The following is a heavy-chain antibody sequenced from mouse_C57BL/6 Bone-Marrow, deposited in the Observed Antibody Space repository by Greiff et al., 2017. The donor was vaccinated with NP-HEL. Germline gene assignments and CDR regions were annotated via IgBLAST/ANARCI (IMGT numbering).Heavy chain of an antibody. V-gene: IGHV1-64*01. J-gene: IGHJ3*01. D-gene: IGHD2-5*01. CDR3: ARSYYSNFRFAY. CDR2: IHPNSGST. Sequence: QVQLQQPGAELVKPGASVKLSCKASGYTFTSYWMHWVKQRPGQGLEWIGMIHPNSGSTNYNEKFKSKATLTVDKSSSTAYMQLSSLTSEDSAVYYGARSYYSNFRFAYWGQGTLVTVSA. CDR1: GYTFTSYW.